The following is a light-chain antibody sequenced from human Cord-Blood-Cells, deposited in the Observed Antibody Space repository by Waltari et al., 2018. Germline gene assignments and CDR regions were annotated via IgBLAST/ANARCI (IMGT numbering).Light chain of an antibody. CDR1: QSVSSN. V-gene: IGKV3-15*01. CDR2: GAY. Sequence: DIVMTQSPATLAVSPGERATLSCRASQSVSSNLAWYQQKPGQAPRILIYGAYTRATGIPARFSGSESGTEFTLTISSLQSEDFAVYYCQQYNTWPTFGQGTKVEIK. CDR3: QQYNTWPT. J-gene: IGKJ1*01.